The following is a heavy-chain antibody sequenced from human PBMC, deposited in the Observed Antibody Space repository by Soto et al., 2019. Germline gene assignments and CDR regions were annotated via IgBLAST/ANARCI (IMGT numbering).Heavy chain of an antibody. CDR3: TTDRRWNWNYDPPFDY. CDR1: GFTFSNAW. Sequence: EVQLVESGGGLVKPGGSLRLSCAASGFTFSNAWMSWVRQAPGKGLEWVGRIKSKTDGGTTDYAAPVKGRFTISRDDSKNTLYLQMNSLKTEDTAVYYCTTDRRWNWNYDPPFDYWGQGTLVTVSS. V-gene: IGHV3-15*01. D-gene: IGHD1-7*01. J-gene: IGHJ4*02. CDR2: IKSKTDGGTT.